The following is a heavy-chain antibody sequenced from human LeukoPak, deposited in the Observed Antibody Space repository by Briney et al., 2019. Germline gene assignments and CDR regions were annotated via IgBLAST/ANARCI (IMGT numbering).Heavy chain of an antibody. CDR2: IWHDGSNK. Sequence: GGSLRLSCAASGFTFSNYGMHWVRQAPGKGLEWVAIIWHDGSNKYYADSVKGRFTISRDNSKNTLSLQMDSLRVDDTAVYYCARDHTSGCLGDYWGQGTLVTVSS. CDR1: GFTFSNYG. V-gene: IGHV3-33*01. D-gene: IGHD6-19*01. J-gene: IGHJ4*02. CDR3: ARDHTSGCLGDY.